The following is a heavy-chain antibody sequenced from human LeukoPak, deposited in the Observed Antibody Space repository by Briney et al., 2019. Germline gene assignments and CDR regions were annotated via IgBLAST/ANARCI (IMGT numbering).Heavy chain of an antibody. CDR3: ADYGVSGVRINFY. CDR2: ISVASNT. V-gene: IGHV3-23*01. J-gene: IGHJ4*02. CDR1: GLAFSSYA. Sequence: GGSLRLSCAASGLAFSSYAMSWVRQAPGKGLEWVSTISVASNTFYADSVKGRFTISRDNSRNTVYLQMTSLRADDTAVYYCADYGVSGVRINFYWGQGTLVTVSS. D-gene: IGHD3-3*01.